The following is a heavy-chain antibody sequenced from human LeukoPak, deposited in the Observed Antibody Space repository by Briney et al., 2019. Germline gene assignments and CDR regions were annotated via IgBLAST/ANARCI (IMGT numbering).Heavy chain of an antibody. D-gene: IGHD6-13*01. CDR1: GGSFSGYY. Sequence: PSETLSLTCAVYGGSFSGYYWSWIRQPPGKGLEWIGEINHSGSTNYNPSLKSRATISVDTSKNQFSLKLSSLPAADTAVYYCARGGVAAARTHYFDYWGHGTLVTVSS. CDR3: ARGGVAAARTHYFDY. CDR2: INHSGST. J-gene: IGHJ4*01. V-gene: IGHV4-34*01.